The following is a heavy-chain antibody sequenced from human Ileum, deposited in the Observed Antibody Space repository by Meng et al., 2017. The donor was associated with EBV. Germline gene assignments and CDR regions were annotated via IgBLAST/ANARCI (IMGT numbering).Heavy chain of an antibody. Sequence: GPLGGPGGGLINPGGSLRLSCAASGFDFSRYVMHWVRQGPGKGPVWVSRISNDGSFPTYADSVKGRFTISRDNAHNTLYLQMNSLRAEDTAVYYCVRDVNWQLYDYWGQGALVTVSS. CDR3: VRDVNWQLYDY. J-gene: IGHJ4*02. CDR1: GFDFSRYV. D-gene: IGHD2-8*01. CDR2: ISNDGSFP. V-gene: IGHV3-74*03.